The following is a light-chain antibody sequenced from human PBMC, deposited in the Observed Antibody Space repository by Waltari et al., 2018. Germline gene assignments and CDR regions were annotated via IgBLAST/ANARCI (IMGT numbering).Light chain of an antibody. CDR3: QQYNRSPWT. CDR2: GAS. J-gene: IGKJ1*01. Sequence: EIVLTQSPGTRSLSPGERATLSCRASQTVGTNYLAWYQQKPGQAPRVLIYGASSRATDIPDRFSGSGSGTDFTLTISRLEPEDFAMYYCQQYNRSPWTFGQGTRVEIK. CDR1: QTVGTNY. V-gene: IGKV3-20*01.